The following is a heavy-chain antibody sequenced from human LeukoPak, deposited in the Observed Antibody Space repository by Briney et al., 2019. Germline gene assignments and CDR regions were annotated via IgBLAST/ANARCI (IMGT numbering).Heavy chain of an antibody. Sequence: GASVKVSCKASGYIFTSYGISWVRQAPGQGLEWMGWISAYNGNTNYAQKLQGRVTMTTDTSTSTAYMELRSLRSDDTAVYYCARLVVVPAALNYYYYYGMDVWGQGTTVTVSS. CDR3: ARLVVVPAALNYYYYYGMDV. CDR2: ISAYNGNT. V-gene: IGHV1-18*01. D-gene: IGHD2-2*01. CDR1: GYIFTSYG. J-gene: IGHJ6*02.